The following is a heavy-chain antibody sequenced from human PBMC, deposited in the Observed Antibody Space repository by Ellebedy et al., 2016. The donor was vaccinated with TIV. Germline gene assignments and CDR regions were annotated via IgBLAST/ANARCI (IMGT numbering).Heavy chain of an antibody. V-gene: IGHV1-69*04. CDR2: IIPILGIV. J-gene: IGHJ3*02. D-gene: IGHD3-22*01. CDR1: VGTFSSYA. CDR3: ARARYYYDSSADYRLKAFDI. Sequence: AASVKVSCKASVGTFSSYAISWVRQAPGQGLEWMGRIIPILGIVNYAQKLQGRVTITADKSTSTAYMELSNLRSEDTAVYYCARARYYYDSSADYRLKAFDIWGQGTMVTVSS.